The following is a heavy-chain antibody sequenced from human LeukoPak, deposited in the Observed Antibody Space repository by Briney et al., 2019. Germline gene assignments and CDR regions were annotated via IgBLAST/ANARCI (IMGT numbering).Heavy chain of an antibody. V-gene: IGHV1-69*13. J-gene: IGHJ3*02. CDR1: GGTFSSYA. Sequence: SVKVSCKASGGTFSSYAISWVRQAPGQGLEWMGGIIPIFGTANYAQKFQGRVTITADESTSTAYMELSSLRSEDTAVYYCARSLRDYYDSSGYFPDAFDIWGRGTMVTVSS. CDR2: IIPIFGTA. CDR3: ARSLRDYYDSSGYFPDAFDI. D-gene: IGHD3-22*01.